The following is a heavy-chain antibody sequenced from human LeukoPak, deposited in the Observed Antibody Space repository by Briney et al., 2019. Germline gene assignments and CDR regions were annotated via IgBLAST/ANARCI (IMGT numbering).Heavy chain of an antibody. Sequence: PGGSLRLSCVASGFTFDDYVMHWVRQAPGKGLEWVSGISWNSGSIGYADSVKGRFTISRDNAKNSLYLQMNSLRAEDTAFYYCAKDGYLVDWGQGTLVTVSS. J-gene: IGHJ4*02. V-gene: IGHV3-9*01. CDR1: GFTFDDYV. CDR2: ISWNSGSI. D-gene: IGHD1-26*01. CDR3: AKDGYLVD.